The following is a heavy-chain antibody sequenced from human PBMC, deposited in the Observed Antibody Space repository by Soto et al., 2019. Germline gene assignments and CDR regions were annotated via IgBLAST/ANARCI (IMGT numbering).Heavy chain of an antibody. CDR1: GFTFSSYA. J-gene: IGHJ6*02. V-gene: IGHV3-30-3*01. CDR3: ARDTYYDFWSGPYYGMDV. D-gene: IGHD3-3*01. Sequence: QVQLVESGGGVVQLGKSLRLSCAASGFTFSSYAMHWVRQAPGKGLEWVAVISYDGSNKYYADSVKGRFTISRDNSKNTLYLQMNSLRAEDTAVYYCARDTYYDFWSGPYYGMDVWGQGTTVTVSS. CDR2: ISYDGSNK.